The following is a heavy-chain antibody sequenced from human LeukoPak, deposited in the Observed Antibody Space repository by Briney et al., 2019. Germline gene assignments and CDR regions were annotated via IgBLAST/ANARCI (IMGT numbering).Heavy chain of an antibody. Sequence: PGGSLRLSCVASGFTFSRYWMSWVRQAPGKGLEWVAKIKQDGSGEYYLDSVKGRFTISRDNAKNSLYLQMNSLRDDDTAVYFCTTGYSSGWYNGGNYWGQGTLVTVSS. V-gene: IGHV3-7*01. J-gene: IGHJ4*02. D-gene: IGHD6-19*01. CDR1: GFTFSRYW. CDR3: TTGYSSGWYNGGNY. CDR2: IKQDGSGE.